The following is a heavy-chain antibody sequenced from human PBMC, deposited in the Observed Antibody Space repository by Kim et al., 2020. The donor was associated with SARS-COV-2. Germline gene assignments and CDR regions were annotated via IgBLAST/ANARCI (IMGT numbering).Heavy chain of an antibody. CDR1: GFTFSNAW. CDR2: IKSKTDGGTT. CDR3: TLWERVGATEFDY. V-gene: IGHV3-15*01. Sequence: GGSLRLSCAASGFTFSNAWMSWVRQAPGKGLEWVGRIKSKTDGGTTDYAAPVKGRFTISRDDSKNTLYLQMNSLKTEDTAVYYCTLWERVGATEFDYWGQGTLVTVSS. D-gene: IGHD1-26*01. J-gene: IGHJ4*02.